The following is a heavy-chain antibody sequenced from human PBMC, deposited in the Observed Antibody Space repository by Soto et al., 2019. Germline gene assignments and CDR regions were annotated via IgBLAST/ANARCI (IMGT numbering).Heavy chain of an antibody. CDR1: GFTFSSYA. V-gene: IGHV3-23*01. CDR3: AKDRRRSIAAAGTVY. D-gene: IGHD6-13*01. J-gene: IGHJ4*02. Sequence: EVQLLESGGGLVQPGGSLRLSCAASGFTFSSYAMSWVRQAPGKGLEWVSAISGSGGSTYYADSVKGRFTISRDNSKNTLYLQMNILRAEDTAVYYCAKDRRRSIAAAGTVYWGQGTLVTVSS. CDR2: ISGSGGST.